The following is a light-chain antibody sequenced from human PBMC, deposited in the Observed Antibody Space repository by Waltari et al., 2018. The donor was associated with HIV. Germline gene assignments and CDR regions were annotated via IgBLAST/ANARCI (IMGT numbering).Light chain of an antibody. V-gene: IGLV3-25*03. CDR1: ASPKPY. Sequence: SSELTQPPSVSVSPGQTARITCSGDASPKPYTHWFQQKPGQAPLVVIHKNTERPSGIPERFSASRSGTTVTLTISGVQTDDEADYYCLSADSSGTYVFGPGTTVTVL. CDR3: LSADSSGTYV. J-gene: IGLJ1*01. CDR2: KNT.